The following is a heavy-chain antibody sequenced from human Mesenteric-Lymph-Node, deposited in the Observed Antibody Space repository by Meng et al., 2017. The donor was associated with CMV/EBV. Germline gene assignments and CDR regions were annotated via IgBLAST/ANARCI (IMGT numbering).Heavy chain of an antibody. CDR2: INHSGVP. J-gene: IGHJ4*02. D-gene: IGHD2-15*01. CDR3: ARGSDIPVNNY. V-gene: IGHV4-34*01. Sequence: QVQLQQWGAGLLKPSKPLSLTSAVYGGSFSGYCWSWIRQPPGKGLEWIGEINHSGVPNYNPSLKSRVTISLDRSKNQFSLKLSSVTAEDTAVYYCARGSDIPVNNYWGQGTLVTVSS. CDR1: GGSFSGYC.